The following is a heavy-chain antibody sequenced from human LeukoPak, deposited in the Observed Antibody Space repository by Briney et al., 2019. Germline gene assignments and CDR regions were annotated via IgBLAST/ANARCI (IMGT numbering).Heavy chain of an antibody. J-gene: IGHJ6*02. CDR3: AKSRPYYYGSGSYSGLYGMDV. V-gene: IGHV3-23*01. D-gene: IGHD3-10*01. CDR1: GFTFSSYA. Sequence: GSLRLSCAGSGFTFSSYAMTWVRQAPGKGLEWVSVISGSGDTTYYADSVEGRSTISRDNSKNTLYLQMNSLKAEDTAVYYCAKSRPYYYGSGSYSGLYGMDVWGQGTTVTVFS. CDR2: ISGSGDTT.